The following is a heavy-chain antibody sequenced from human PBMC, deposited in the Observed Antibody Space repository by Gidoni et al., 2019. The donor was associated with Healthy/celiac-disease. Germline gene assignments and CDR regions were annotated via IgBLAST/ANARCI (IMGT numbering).Heavy chain of an antibody. D-gene: IGHD1-26*01. J-gene: IGHJ4*02. V-gene: IGHV4-31*03. CDR2: IYYSGST. CDR1: SGSTSSGGYY. Sequence: QVPLQESGPGLVKPSQTLSLTCTVSSGSTSSGGYYWSWIRQHPGKGLEWIGYIYYSGSTYYNPSLKSRVTISVDTSKNQFSLKLSSVTAADTAVYYCARELVGATNYFDYWGQGTLVTVSS. CDR3: ARELVGATNYFDY.